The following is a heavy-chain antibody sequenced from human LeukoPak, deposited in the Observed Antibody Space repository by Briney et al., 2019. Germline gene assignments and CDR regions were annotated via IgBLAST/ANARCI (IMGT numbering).Heavy chain of an antibody. CDR1: GFTFSSYW. CDR3: ARYFYDSYTSSFRFDS. CDR2: MNHDGSEK. V-gene: IGHV3-7*01. J-gene: IGHJ5*01. Sequence: QPGGSLRLSCAASGFTFSSYWMNWVRQAPGKGLEWVANMNHDGSEKYQIDSVKGRFTISRDNAKNSLYLQMNSLRVEDTAIYYCARYFYDSYTSSFRFDSWGQGTLVTVSS. D-gene: IGHD3-16*01.